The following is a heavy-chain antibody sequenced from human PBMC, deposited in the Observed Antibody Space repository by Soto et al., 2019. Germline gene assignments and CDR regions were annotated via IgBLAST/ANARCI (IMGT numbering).Heavy chain of an antibody. J-gene: IGHJ5*02. V-gene: IGHV1-69*08. CDR2: IIPILGIA. Sequence: QVQLVQSGAEVKKPGSSVKVSCKASGGTFSSYTISWVRQAPGQGLEWMGRIIPILGIANYAQKFQGRVTITADKSTSTAYIELSSLRSEDTAVYYCAREGGCSSTSCYEGGWFDPWGQGTLVTVSS. CDR1: GGTFSSYT. D-gene: IGHD2-2*01. CDR3: AREGGCSSTSCYEGGWFDP.